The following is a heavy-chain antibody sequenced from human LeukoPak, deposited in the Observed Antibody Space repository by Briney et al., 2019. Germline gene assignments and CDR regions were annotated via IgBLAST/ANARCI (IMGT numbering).Heavy chain of an antibody. V-gene: IGHV1-2*02. CDR1: GYTFTGYY. CDR3: ARDLIVGATSYYFDY. D-gene: IGHD1-26*01. J-gene: IGHJ4*02. CDR2: INPNSGGT. Sequence: GASVKVSCKASGYTFTGYYMHWVRQAPGQGLEWMGWINPNSGGTNYARKFQGRVTMTRDTSISTAYMELSRLRSDDTAVYYCARDLIVGATSYYFDYWGQGTLVTVSS.